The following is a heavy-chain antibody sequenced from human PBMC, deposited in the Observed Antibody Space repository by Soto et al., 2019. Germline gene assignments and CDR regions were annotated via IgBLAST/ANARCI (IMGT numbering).Heavy chain of an antibody. J-gene: IGHJ4*02. D-gene: IGHD3-3*01. CDR1: GGTFSSYA. CDR3: ARGDQYDFWIGQTYFFDS. V-gene: IGHV1-69*01. CDR2: IIPIFGTA. Sequence: QVQLVQSGAEVKKPGSSVRVSCKASGGTFSSYAINWVRQAPGQGLEWMGRIIPIFGTANYAQKFQGRVTITADESSSTVYMELSSLRSEDTAVYYCARGDQYDFWIGQTYFFDSWGQGTLVTVSS.